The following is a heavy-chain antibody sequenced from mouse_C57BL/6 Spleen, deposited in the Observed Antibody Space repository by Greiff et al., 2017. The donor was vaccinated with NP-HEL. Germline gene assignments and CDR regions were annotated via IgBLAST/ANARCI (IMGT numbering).Heavy chain of an antibody. J-gene: IGHJ2*01. CDR3: ARGLGITTVVADY. V-gene: IGHV1-19*01. Sequence: EVQLQQSGPVLVKPGASVKMSCKASGYTFTDYYMNWVKQSHGKSLEWIGVINPYNGGTSYNQKFKGKATLTVDKSSSTAYMELNSLTSEDSAVYYCARGLGITTVVADYWGQGTTLTVSS. D-gene: IGHD1-1*01. CDR2: INPYNGGT. CDR1: GYTFTDYY.